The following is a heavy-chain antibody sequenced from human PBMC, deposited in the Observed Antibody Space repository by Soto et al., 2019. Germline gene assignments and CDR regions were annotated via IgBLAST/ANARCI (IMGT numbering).Heavy chain of an antibody. V-gene: IGHV4-39*01. J-gene: IGHJ5*02. CDR2: ISYSGAT. Sequence: SETLSLTCTVSVGSVIVASSIYYWGWIRQSPGKGLEWIGSISYSGATFHNPSLKSRVSISTDKSKNQFSLQLSAVAAADTAVYYCARHELRIRDSGTFYNARFDPWGQGALVTVSS. CDR1: VGSVIVASSIYY. D-gene: IGHD1-26*01. CDR3: ARHELRIRDSGTFYNARFDP.